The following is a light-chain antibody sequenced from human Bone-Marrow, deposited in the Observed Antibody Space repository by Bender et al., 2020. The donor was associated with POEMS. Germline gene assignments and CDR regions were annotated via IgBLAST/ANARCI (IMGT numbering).Light chain of an antibody. CDR3: RAYDRGLDGRV. J-gene: IGLJ2*01. Sequence: QFVLTQPPSASGTPGQRVTISCSGSRSNIGSNAVHWYQQFPGTAPKVLIYGNNQRPSWVPDRFSGSKSGTSASLAIIGLQSEDEADYYCRAYDRGLDGRVFGGGTKLTVL. CDR1: RSNIGSNA. V-gene: IGLV1-44*01. CDR2: GNN.